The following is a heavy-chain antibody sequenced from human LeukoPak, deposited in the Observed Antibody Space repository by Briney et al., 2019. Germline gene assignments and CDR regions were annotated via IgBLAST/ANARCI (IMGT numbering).Heavy chain of an antibody. Sequence: SETLSLTCTVSGGSISSYYWSWIRQPPGKGLEWIGYIYYSGSTNYNPSLKSRVTISVDTSKNQFSLKLSSVTAADTAVYYCAREELYYYDSSGPWDYWGQGTLVTVSS. D-gene: IGHD3-22*01. CDR1: GGSISSYY. CDR3: AREELYYYDSSGPWDY. CDR2: IYYSGST. V-gene: IGHV4-59*12. J-gene: IGHJ4*02.